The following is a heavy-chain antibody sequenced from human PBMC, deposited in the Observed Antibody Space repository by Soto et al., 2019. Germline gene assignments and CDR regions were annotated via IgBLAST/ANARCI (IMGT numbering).Heavy chain of an antibody. CDR1: GFTFSSYA. J-gene: IGHJ4*02. Sequence: HPGGSLRLSCAASGFTFSSYAMHWVRQAPGKGLEWVAVISYDGSNKYYADSVKGRFTISRDNSKNTLYLQMNSLRAEDTAVFYCARDYDFWSGPYDYWGQGTLVKVSS. CDR2: ISYDGSNK. D-gene: IGHD3-3*01. CDR3: ARDYDFWSGPYDY. V-gene: IGHV3-30-3*01.